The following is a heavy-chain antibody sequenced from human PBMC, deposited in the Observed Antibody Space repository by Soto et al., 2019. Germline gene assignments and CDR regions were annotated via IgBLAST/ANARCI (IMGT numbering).Heavy chain of an antibody. CDR2: INQDGSVK. CDR3: AKDRGPPFCSSSYCPGTYYMDV. Sequence: PGGSLRLSCAASGLSLTASWMSWVRQAPGKGLEWVANINQDGSVKYYVDSVKGRFTISRDNAKSSLYLQMDSLRAEDTAVYYCAKDRGPPFCSSSYCPGTYYMDVWGKGTTVTVSS. J-gene: IGHJ6*03. CDR1: GLSLTASW. V-gene: IGHV3-7*01. D-gene: IGHD2-2*01.